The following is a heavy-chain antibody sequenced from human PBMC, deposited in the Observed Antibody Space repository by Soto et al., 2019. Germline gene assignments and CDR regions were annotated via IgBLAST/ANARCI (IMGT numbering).Heavy chain of an antibody. Sequence: GESLKISCKGSGYSFTSYWIGWVRQMPGKGLERMGTIYPGDSDTRYSPSFQGQVTISADKSITTTYLQWSSLKASETAIYYCARLLDTSGWYDYWGQGTLLTVSS. CDR3: ARLLDTSGWYDY. V-gene: IGHV5-51*01. D-gene: IGHD6-19*01. CDR2: IYPGDSDT. CDR1: GYSFTSYW. J-gene: IGHJ4*02.